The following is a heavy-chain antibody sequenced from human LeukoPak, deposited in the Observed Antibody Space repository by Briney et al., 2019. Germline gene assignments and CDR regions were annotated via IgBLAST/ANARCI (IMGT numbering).Heavy chain of an antibody. CDR2: IYHSGST. Sequence: PSQTLSLTCTVSGGSISSGDYYWSWIRQPPGKGLEWIGYIYHSGSTYYNPSLKSRVTISVDTSKNQFSLKLSSVTAADTAVYYCARADTYYYDSSGYYGIGYFDYWGQGTLVTVSS. D-gene: IGHD3-22*01. CDR1: GGSISSGDYY. J-gene: IGHJ4*02. V-gene: IGHV4-30-4*08. CDR3: ARADTYYYDSSGYYGIGYFDY.